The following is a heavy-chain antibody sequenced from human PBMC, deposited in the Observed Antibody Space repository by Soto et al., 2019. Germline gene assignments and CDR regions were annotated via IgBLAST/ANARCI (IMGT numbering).Heavy chain of an antibody. D-gene: IGHD1-7*01. CDR1: GDSVSSNSAA. J-gene: IGHJ6*03. Sequence: SQTLSLTCAISGDSVSSNSAAWNWIRLSPSRGLEWLARTYYRSRWYNDYAVSVRSRITVNPDTSKNQFSLQLTSVTPEDTAVYYCAGTTSHQWYYMXVWGKGTTVXVSS. CDR3: AGTTSHQWYYMXV. CDR2: TYYRSRWYN. V-gene: IGHV6-1*01.